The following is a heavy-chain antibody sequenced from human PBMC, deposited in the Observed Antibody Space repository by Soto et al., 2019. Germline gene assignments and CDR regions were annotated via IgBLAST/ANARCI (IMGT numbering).Heavy chain of an antibody. V-gene: IGHV3-30-3*01. CDR3: ARDKKQQLVYFDY. CDR2: ISYDGSNK. Sequence: QVQLVESGGGVVQPGRSLRLSCAASGFTFSSYAMHWVRQAPGKGLEWVAVISYDGSNKYYADSVKGRFTISRDNSKNTLYLQMNSLRAEDTAVYYCARDKKQQLVYFDYWGKGTLVTVSS. D-gene: IGHD6-13*01. CDR1: GFTFSSYA. J-gene: IGHJ4*02.